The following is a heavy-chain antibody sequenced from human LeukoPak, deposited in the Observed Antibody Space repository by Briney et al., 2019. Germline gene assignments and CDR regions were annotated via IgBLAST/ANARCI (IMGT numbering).Heavy chain of an antibody. CDR3: ARTGKDSYGSDY. J-gene: IGHJ4*02. V-gene: IGHV1-2*02. CDR1: GYTFTGYY. Sequence: WASVKVSCKASGYTFTGYYMHWVRQATGQGLEWMGWINPNSGGTNYAQKFQGRVTMTRDTSISTAYMELSRLRSDDTAVYYCARTGKDSYGSDYWGQGTLVTVSS. CDR2: INPNSGGT. D-gene: IGHD5-18*01.